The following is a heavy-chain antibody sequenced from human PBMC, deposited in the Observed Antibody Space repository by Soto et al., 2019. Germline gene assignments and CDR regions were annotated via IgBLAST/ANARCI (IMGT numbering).Heavy chain of an antibody. CDR2: IYHSGST. CDR3: ARAPLYDSSGYPLFSFDC. CDR1: GVSIVGVGDS. Sequence: PSETLCVTCAVAGVSIVGVGDSWICIRQPPGKGLEWIGYIYHSGSTYYNPSLKSRVTISVDRSKNQFSLKLSSVTAADTAVYYCARAPLYDSSGYPLFSFDCWGQGTLVT. J-gene: IGHJ4*02. V-gene: IGHV4-30-2*01. D-gene: IGHD3-22*01.